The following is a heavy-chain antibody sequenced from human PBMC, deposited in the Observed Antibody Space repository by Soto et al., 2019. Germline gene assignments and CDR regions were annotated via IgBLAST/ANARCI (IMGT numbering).Heavy chain of an antibody. D-gene: IGHD3-9*01. V-gene: IGHV4-31*11. CDR2: IYYSGST. Sequence: PSETLSLTCAVSGGSFSGYYWSWIRQPPGKGLEWIGYIYYSGSTYYNPSLKSRVTISVDTSKNQFSLKLSSVTAADTAVYYCARATYYDILTGYSYRQRFYYFDYWGQGTLVTVSS. J-gene: IGHJ4*02. CDR3: ARATYYDILTGYSYRQRFYYFDY. CDR1: GGSFSGYY.